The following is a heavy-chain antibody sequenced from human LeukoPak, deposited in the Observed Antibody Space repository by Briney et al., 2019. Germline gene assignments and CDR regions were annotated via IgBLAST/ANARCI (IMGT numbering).Heavy chain of an antibody. CDR3: TRASYCSSTSCYVLDY. J-gene: IGHJ4*02. CDR2: IRSKAYGGTT. Sequence: GGSLRLSCTASGFTFGDYAMSWVRQAPGKGLEWVGFIRSKAYGGTTEYAASVKGRFTISRDDSKSIAYLQMNSLKTEDTAVYYCTRASYCSSTSCYVLDYWGQGTLVTVSS. V-gene: IGHV3-49*04. CDR1: GFTFGDYA. D-gene: IGHD2-2*01.